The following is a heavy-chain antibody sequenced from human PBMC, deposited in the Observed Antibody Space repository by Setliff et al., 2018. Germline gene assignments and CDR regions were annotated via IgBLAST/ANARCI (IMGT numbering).Heavy chain of an antibody. CDR1: GGSISSSSYY. Sequence: PSETLSLTCTVSGGSISSSSYYWGWIRQPPGKGLEWIGSIHYSGSTYYNPSLKSRVTVSLDTSKNQFSLKLSAVTAADTAVYFCAREDGPNYYYYYMDIWGKGTTVTVSS. J-gene: IGHJ6*03. CDR3: AREDGPNYYYYYMDI. CDR2: IHYSGST. D-gene: IGHD2-8*01. V-gene: IGHV4-39*07.